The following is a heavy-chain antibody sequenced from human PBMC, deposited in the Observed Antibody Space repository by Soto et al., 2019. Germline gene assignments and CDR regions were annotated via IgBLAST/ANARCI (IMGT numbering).Heavy chain of an antibody. D-gene: IGHD3-9*01. CDR2: ISSSGSTI. V-gene: IGHV3-11*01. Sequence: PGGSLRLSCAASGFTFSDYYMSWIRQAPGKGLEWVSYISSSGSTIYYADSVKGRFTISRDNAENSLYLQMNSLRAEDTAVYYYARVAFPLTSVFLTGYQTYSYYYYMSVWGKGTTVTVSS. J-gene: IGHJ6*03. CDR3: ARVAFPLTSVFLTGYQTYSYYYYMSV. CDR1: GFTFSDYY.